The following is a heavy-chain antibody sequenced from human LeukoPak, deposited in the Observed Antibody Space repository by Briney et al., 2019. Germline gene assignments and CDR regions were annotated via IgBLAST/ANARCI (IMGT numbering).Heavy chain of an antibody. Sequence: PGESLKISCKGSGYSFTSYRIGWVRQMPGKGLEWMGIIYPGDSDTRYSPSFQGQVTISADKSISTAYLQWSSLKASDTAMYYCARQGATKSYTSPNDAFDIWGQGTMVTVSS. CDR3: ARQGATKSYTSPNDAFDI. D-gene: IGHD1-26*01. J-gene: IGHJ3*02. CDR1: GYSFTSYR. V-gene: IGHV5-51*01. CDR2: IYPGDSDT.